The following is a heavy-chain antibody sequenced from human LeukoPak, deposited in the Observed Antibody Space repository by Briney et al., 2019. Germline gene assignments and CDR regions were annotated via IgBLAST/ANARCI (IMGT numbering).Heavy chain of an antibody. V-gene: IGHV3-48*03. CDR1: GFTFSNYE. CDR3: ARLGFCSDGSCYSLDY. CDR2: ITSSGPTA. Sequence: GGALRLSCAASGFTFSNYEMNWVRQAPGMGLEWVSYITSSGPTAYYADSVKGRFNISRDNAQNSLFLQMNNLTAEDTAIYYCARLGFCSDGSCYSLDYWGQGILVTVSS. J-gene: IGHJ4*02. D-gene: IGHD2-15*01.